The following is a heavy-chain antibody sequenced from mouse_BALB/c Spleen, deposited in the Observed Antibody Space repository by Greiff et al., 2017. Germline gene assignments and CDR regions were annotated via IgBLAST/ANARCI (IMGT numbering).Heavy chain of an antibody. CDR3: ARSWYGNYAFYAMDY. CDR2: IYPGDGDT. D-gene: IGHD2-10*02. Sequence: QVQLQQSGPELVKPGASVKISCKASGYAFSSSWMNWVKQRPGQGLEWIGRIYPGDGDTNYNGKFKGKATLTADKSSSTAYMQLSSLTSVDSAVYFCARSWYGNYAFYAMDYWGQGTSVTVSS. J-gene: IGHJ4*01. V-gene: IGHV1-82*01. CDR1: GYAFSSSW.